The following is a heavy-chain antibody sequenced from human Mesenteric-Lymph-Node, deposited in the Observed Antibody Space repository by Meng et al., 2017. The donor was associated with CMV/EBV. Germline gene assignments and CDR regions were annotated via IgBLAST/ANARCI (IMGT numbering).Heavy chain of an antibody. CDR3: ARVGYSGYDFFDY. D-gene: IGHD5-12*01. CDR2: IIPIFGTA. V-gene: IGHV1-69*01. Sequence: CKASGGTFSSYAISWVRQAPGQGLEWMGGIIPIFGTANYAQKFQGRVTITADESTNTAYMELSSLRSEDTAVYYCARVGYSGYDFFDYWGQGTLVTVSS. CDR1: GGTFSSYA. J-gene: IGHJ4*02.